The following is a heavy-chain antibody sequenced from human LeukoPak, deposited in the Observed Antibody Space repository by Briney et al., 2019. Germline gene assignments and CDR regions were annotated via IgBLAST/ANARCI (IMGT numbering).Heavy chain of an antibody. D-gene: IGHD3-16*01. Sequence: GGSLRLSCAASGFTFSSYWMSWVRQAPGKGLEWVANIKHDGSEKYYVDSVKGRFTISRDNAKSSLYLQMNNLRVEDTAVYYCARITRSLGAFDIWGRGTTVTVSS. J-gene: IGHJ3*02. CDR2: IKHDGSEK. V-gene: IGHV3-7*01. CDR3: ARITRSLGAFDI. CDR1: GFTFSSYW.